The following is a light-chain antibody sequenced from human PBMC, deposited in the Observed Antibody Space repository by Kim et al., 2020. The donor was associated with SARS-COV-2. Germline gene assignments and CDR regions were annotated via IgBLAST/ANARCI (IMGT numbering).Light chain of an antibody. CDR3: QAWDSSTAV. CDR1: KLGDKF. J-gene: IGLJ2*01. V-gene: IGLV3-1*01. CDR2: QDS. Sequence: SVSPVQTAIITPPGDKLGDKFACWYKQKPGQPPVLVIYQDSKRPSGIRERFSGSNSGNTATLTISGTRAMDEADYYCQAWDSSTAVFGGGTQLTVL.